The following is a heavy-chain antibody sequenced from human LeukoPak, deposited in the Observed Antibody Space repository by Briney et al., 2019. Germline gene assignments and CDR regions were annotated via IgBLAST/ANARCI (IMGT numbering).Heavy chain of an antibody. J-gene: IGHJ6*02. CDR3: ATLVRGIAVAAPMDV. D-gene: IGHD6-19*01. V-gene: IGHV1-24*01. CDR1: GYTLTELS. CDR2: FDPEDGET. Sequence: GASVKVSCEVSGYTLTELSMHWVRQAPGKGLEWMGGFDPEDGETIYAQKFQGRVTMTEDTSTDTAYMELSSLRSEDTAVYYCATLVRGIAVAAPMDVWGQGTTVTVSS.